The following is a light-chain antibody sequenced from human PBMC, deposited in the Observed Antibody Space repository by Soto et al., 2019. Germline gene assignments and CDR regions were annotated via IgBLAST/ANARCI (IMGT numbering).Light chain of an antibody. J-gene: IGKJ5*01. V-gene: IGKV1-13*02. CDR2: DAS. Sequence: AIQLTQSPSSLSASVGDRVTITCRASQGISSALAWYQQKPGKAPKLMIYDASSLESVVPSRFSGSGSGTDFTLTISSLQPEDFETYYCQQFNSYPITFGQGTRLEIK. CDR3: QQFNSYPIT. CDR1: QGISSA.